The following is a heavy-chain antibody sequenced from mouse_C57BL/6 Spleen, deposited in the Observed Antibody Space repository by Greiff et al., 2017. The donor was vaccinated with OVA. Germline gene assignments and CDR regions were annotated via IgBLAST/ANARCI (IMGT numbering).Heavy chain of an antibody. Sequence: EVMLVDSGGGLVKPGGSLKLSCAASGFTFSSYAMSWVRQTPEKRLEWVATISDGGSYTYYPDNVKGRFTISRDNAKNNLYLQMSHLKSEDTAMYYCARDSYSNYYFDYWGQGTTLTVSS. D-gene: IGHD2-5*01. V-gene: IGHV5-4*01. CDR1: GFTFSSYA. CDR2: ISDGGSYT. J-gene: IGHJ2*01. CDR3: ARDSYSNYYFDY.